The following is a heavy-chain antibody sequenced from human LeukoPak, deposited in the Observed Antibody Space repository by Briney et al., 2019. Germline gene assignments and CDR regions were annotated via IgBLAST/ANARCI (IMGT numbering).Heavy chain of an antibody. V-gene: IGHV1-18*01. CDR3: AREAQQLVTIYFDY. J-gene: IGHJ4*02. Sequence: VNVSCKAPGYTFTSYGISWVRQAPGQGLELMGWISAYNGNSYYAQKLQGGVTMTTDTSTSTAYMELRSLRSDDTAVYYCAREAQQLVTIYFDYWGQGTLVTVSS. D-gene: IGHD6-13*01. CDR1: GYTFTSYG. CDR2: ISAYNGNS.